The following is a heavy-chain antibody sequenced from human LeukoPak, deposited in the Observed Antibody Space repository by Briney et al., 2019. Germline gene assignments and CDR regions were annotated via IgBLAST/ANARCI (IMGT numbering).Heavy chain of an antibody. J-gene: IGHJ6*03. Sequence: GESLKISCKGSGYSFTSYWIGWVRQMPGKGLEWMGIIYPGDSDTRYSPSFQGQVTISADKSISTAYLQWSSLKASDTAMYYCARRKLMTTVVTPEGGRRVYYYYYYMDVWGKGTTVTVSS. CDR1: GYSFTSYW. CDR2: IYPGDSDT. V-gene: IGHV5-51*01. CDR3: ARRKLMTTVVTPEGGRRVYYYYYYMDV. D-gene: IGHD4-23*01.